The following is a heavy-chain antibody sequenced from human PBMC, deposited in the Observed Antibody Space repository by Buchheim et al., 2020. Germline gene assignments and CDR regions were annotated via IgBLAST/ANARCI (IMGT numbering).Heavy chain of an antibody. CDR3: ARTGRHYDSDGPPFDY. Sequence: QVQLQESGPGLVRPSGTLSLTCAVSGASISSNNWWNWVRQPPGKGLQWIGDIFHTGSTHYKSSLKSRVTISIAKSRNKFSLKLTSVTAADTAVYYCARTGRHYDSDGPPFDYWGQGTL. V-gene: IGHV4-4*02. J-gene: IGHJ4*02. CDR2: IFHTGST. CDR1: GASISSNNW. D-gene: IGHD3-22*01.